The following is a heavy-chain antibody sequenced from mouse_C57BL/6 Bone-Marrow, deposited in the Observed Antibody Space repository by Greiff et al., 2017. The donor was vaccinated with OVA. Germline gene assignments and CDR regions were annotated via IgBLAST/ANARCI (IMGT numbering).Heavy chain of an antibody. V-gene: IGHV3-3*01. CDR1: GFSINSDCY. Sequence: EVKLMESGPSLVRPSQTLSLTCTVTGFSINSDCYWIWIRQFPGNKLEYIGYTFYSGITYYNPSLESRTSITRDTSKNHFSLKVRSENTEATATDNCARENNWDRDYWGQGTTLTVSS. D-gene: IGHD4-1*01. CDR2: TFYSGIT. CDR3: ARENNWDRDY. J-gene: IGHJ2*01.